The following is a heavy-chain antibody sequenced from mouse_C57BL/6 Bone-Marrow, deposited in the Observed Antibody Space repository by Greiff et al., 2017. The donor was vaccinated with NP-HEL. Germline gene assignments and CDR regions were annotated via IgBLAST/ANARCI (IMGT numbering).Heavy chain of an antibody. J-gene: IGHJ1*03. CDR1: GFTFSSYA. Sequence: EVKLVESGEGLVKPGGSLKLSCAASGFTFSSYAMSWVRQTPEKRLEWVAYISSGGDYIYYADTVKGRFPISRDNARNTLYRQMRSLKSEDTAMYYCTRDIYYYGSSPTPYFDVWGTGTTVTVSS. CDR2: ISSGGDYI. D-gene: IGHD1-1*01. CDR3: TRDIYYYGSSPTPYFDV. V-gene: IGHV5-9-1*02.